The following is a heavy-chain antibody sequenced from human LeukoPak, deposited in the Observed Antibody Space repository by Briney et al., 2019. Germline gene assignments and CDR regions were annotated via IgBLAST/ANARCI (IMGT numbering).Heavy chain of an antibody. D-gene: IGHD3-22*01. CDR2: IRSDGSDT. CDR1: GFTFSDTW. CDR3: ARDLGQYYDTSDNWFDP. Sequence: GGSLRLSCAASGFTFSDTWMHWVRQAPGEGLVWVSRIRSDGSDTRYAESVKGRFTISRDNAKNTLYLQMNSLRAEDTAVYYCARDLGQYYDTSDNWFDPWGQGTLVTVSS. J-gene: IGHJ5*02. V-gene: IGHV3-74*01.